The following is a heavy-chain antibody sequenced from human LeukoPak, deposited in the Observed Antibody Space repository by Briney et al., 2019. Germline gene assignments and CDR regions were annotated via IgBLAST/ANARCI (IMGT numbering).Heavy chain of an antibody. Sequence: GGSLRLSCAASGFTFSSYAMSWVRQAPGKGLEWVSSINYSGGSTYYADSVKGRFTISRDNSKNTLYLQMNSLRAEDTAVYYCAKEGTSSDYYMDVWGKGTTVTISS. CDR1: GFTFSSYA. CDR3: AKEGTSSDYYMDV. V-gene: IGHV3-23*01. J-gene: IGHJ6*03. CDR2: INYSGGST. D-gene: IGHD2-2*01.